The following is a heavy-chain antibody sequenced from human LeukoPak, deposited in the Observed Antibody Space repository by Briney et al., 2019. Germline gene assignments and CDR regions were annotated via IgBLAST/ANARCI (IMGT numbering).Heavy chain of an antibody. V-gene: IGHV5-51*01. J-gene: IGHJ4*02. Sequence: GESLKISCQGSGSRFTSYWIGWVRQMPGKGLEWVGIIYPDDSDTRYSPSFQDQVIISADKSISTAYLQWSNLKASDTAMYYCARHYPGGDYFIDYWGQGTLVTVSS. CDR3: ARHYPGGDYFIDY. D-gene: IGHD4-17*01. CDR2: IYPDDSDT. CDR1: GSRFTSYW.